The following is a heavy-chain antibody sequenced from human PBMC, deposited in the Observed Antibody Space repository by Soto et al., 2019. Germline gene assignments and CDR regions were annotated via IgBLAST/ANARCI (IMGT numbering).Heavy chain of an antibody. V-gene: IGHV3-20*04. D-gene: IGHD3-10*01. CDR2: INWNGGST. Sequence: GGSLRLSCAASGLTFDDYGMSWVRQAPGKGLEWVSGINWNGGSTGYADSVKGRFTISRDNAKNSLYLQMNSLRAEDTALYYCARVGYYGSGSYSLGYYYYYGMDVWGQGTTVTVSS. J-gene: IGHJ6*02. CDR3: ARVGYYGSGSYSLGYYYYYGMDV. CDR1: GLTFDDYG.